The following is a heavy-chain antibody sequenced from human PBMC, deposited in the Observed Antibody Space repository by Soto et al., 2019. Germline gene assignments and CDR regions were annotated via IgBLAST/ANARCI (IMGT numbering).Heavy chain of an antibody. CDR3: ARILTGYNYYSYGMDV. V-gene: IGHV1-69*01. CDR2: IIPIFGTA. J-gene: IGHJ6*02. D-gene: IGHD3-9*01. Sequence: QVHLVQSGAEVKKLGSSVKVSCKASGGTFSSYAISWVRQAPGQGLEWMGGIIPIFGTANYAQKFQGRVTTTANESKSTAYMELISLRSDDTAVYYCARILTGYNYYSYGMDVWGQGTTVTVSS. CDR1: GGTFSSYA.